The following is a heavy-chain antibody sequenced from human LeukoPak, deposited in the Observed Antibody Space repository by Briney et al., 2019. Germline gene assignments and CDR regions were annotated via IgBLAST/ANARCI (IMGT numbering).Heavy chain of an antibody. J-gene: IGHJ4*02. CDR3: ARGSSSNSWYFDY. Sequence: SQTLSLTCAISGDSVSSNSATWTWLRQSPSRGLEWLGRTYYRSKWYNDYVISVKSRITINPDTSKNQFSLQLISVTPEDTAVYYCARGSSSNSWYFDYWGQGTLVTVSS. CDR2: TYYRSKWYN. D-gene: IGHD6-13*01. CDR1: GDSVSSNSAT. V-gene: IGHV6-1*01.